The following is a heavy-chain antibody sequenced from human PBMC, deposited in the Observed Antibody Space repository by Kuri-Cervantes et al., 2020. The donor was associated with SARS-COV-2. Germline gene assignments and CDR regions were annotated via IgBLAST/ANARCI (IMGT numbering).Heavy chain of an antibody. CDR2: ISWDGATT. J-gene: IGHJ6*03. CDR1: GFTFDEYA. CDR3: AKDGKDSSSFYYYYYMDV. V-gene: IGHV3-43D*04. D-gene: IGHD6-6*01. Sequence: GESLKISCAASGFTFDEYAMNWVRQTPGKGLEWVSLISWDGATTYYADSVKGRLTISRDNSKNSLFLQMNSLRAEDTALYYCAKDGKDSSSFYYYYYMDVWGKGTTVTVSS.